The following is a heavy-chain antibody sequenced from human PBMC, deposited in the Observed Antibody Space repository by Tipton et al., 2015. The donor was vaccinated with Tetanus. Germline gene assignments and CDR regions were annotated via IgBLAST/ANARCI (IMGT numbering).Heavy chain of an antibody. CDR3: ARDHTFTVSQSRGGLDY. J-gene: IGHJ4*02. CDR1: GFSFSSYG. V-gene: IGHV3-33*01. CDR2: IWNDGSNT. D-gene: IGHD3-22*01. Sequence: SLRLSCAASGFSFSSYGMHWVRQAPGKGLEWVALIWNDGSNTYYADSVKGRFTISRDNSKNNLYLQMSSLRDEDTAVYFGARDHTFTVSQSRGGLDYWGQGTLVTVSS.